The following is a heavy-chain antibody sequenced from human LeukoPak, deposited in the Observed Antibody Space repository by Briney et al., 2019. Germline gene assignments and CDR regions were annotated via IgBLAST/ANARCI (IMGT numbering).Heavy chain of an antibody. J-gene: IGHJ4*02. CDR1: GFTFSSYG. CDR2: IWYDGSNK. V-gene: IGHV3-33*06. Sequence: PGRSLRLSCAASGFTFSSYGMHWVRQAPGKGLEWVAVIWYDGSNKYYADSVKGRFTISRDNFKNTLYLQMNSLGAEDTAVYYCAKVSGYSYGEFDYWGQGTLVTVSS. CDR3: AKVSGYSYGEFDY. D-gene: IGHD5-18*01.